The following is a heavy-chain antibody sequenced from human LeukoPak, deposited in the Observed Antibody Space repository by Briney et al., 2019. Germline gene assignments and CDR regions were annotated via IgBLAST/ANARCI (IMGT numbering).Heavy chain of an antibody. D-gene: IGHD2-2*02. V-gene: IGHV3-7*01. CDR2: IKQNGSEE. CDR1: GFTLCSHW. Sequence: GGAPRLSCAAPGFTLCSHWMSWVRQAPGKGLGWVAHIKQNGSEEYYVDSVKGRFTISRDNAKNSLYLQMNSLRAEDTAVYYCARARAYCSSTSCYTAYFDYWGQGTLVTVSS. CDR3: ARARAYCSSTSCYTAYFDY. J-gene: IGHJ4*02.